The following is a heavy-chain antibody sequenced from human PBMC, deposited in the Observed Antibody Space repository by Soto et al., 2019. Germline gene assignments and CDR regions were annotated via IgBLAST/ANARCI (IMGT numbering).Heavy chain of an antibody. CDR3: AQTLGLAVAGPGRFDL. J-gene: IGHJ2*01. CDR2: ITPMFGTA. V-gene: IGHV1-69*12. D-gene: IGHD6-19*01. Sequence: QVQLVQSGAEVKKYGSSVKVSCKASGGTFSRYAISWVRQAPGQGLEWMGGITPMFGTANYAQRFQGRATITADESTSTDYMQLSSLRSDDTALYYCAQTLGLAVAGPGRFDLWGRGTLVTVSS. CDR1: GGTFSRYA.